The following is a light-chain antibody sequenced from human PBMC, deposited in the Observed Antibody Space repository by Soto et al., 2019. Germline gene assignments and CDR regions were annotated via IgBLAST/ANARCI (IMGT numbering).Light chain of an antibody. V-gene: IGLV2-14*01. CDR1: SSDVGGYDY. CDR2: DVT. CDR3: NSYTSSSTLVV. Sequence: QSVLTQPASVSGSPGQSITISCKGTSSDVGGYDYVSWYQQHPGKAPKLMIYDVTNRPSGVSNRFSGSKSGNTASLTISGLQAEDEAAYYCNSYTSSSTLVVFGGGTKLTVL. J-gene: IGLJ2*01.